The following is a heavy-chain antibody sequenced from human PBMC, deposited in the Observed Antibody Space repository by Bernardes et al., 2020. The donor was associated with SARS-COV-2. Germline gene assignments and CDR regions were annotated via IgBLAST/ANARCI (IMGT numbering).Heavy chain of an antibody. D-gene: IGHD1-20*01. Sequence: ASVKASCKASGYTFTGYYMHWVRQAPGQGLEWMGWINPNSGGTNYAQKFQGRVTMTRDTSISTAYMELSRLRSDDTAVYYCARDRITGTTSGYGMDVWGQGTTVTVSS. CDR2: INPNSGGT. CDR3: ARDRITGTTSGYGMDV. J-gene: IGHJ6*02. V-gene: IGHV1-2*02. CDR1: GYTFTGYY.